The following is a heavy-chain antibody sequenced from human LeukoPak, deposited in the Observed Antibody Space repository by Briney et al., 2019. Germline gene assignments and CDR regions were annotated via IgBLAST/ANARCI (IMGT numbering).Heavy chain of an antibody. Sequence: PSETLSLTCAVYGGSFSGYYWSWIRQPPGKGLEWIGEINHSGSTNYNPSLKSRVTISVDTSKNRFSLKLSSVTAADTAVYYCARGRDSSSSPYSLIYYYYYYMDVWGKGTTVTVSS. V-gene: IGHV4-34*01. D-gene: IGHD6-6*01. J-gene: IGHJ6*03. CDR1: GGSFSGYY. CDR2: INHSGST. CDR3: ARGRDSSSSPYSLIYYYYYYMDV.